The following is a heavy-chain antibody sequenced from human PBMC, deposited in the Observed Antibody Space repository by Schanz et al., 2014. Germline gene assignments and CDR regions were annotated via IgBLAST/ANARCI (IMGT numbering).Heavy chain of an antibody. CDR3: AKVAPAATYRDS. D-gene: IGHD2-2*01. CDR1: GFNFNTYA. J-gene: IGHJ4*02. Sequence: EVQLLESGGGLAQPGGSLRLACAASGFNFNTYAMSWVRQAPGKGLEWVSIIYSGVSTYYADSVKGRFTISRDNSKNTLYLQMNSLSAEDTAVYYCAKVAPAATYRDSWGLGTLVTVSS. V-gene: IGHV3-23*03. CDR2: IIYSGVST.